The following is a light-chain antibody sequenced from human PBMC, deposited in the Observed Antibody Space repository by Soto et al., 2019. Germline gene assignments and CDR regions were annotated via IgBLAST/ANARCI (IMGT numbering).Light chain of an antibody. CDR2: DAS. V-gene: IGKV1-39*01. CDR1: QSISSF. Sequence: DIQMAQSPPSLSASVGDRVTITCRASQSISSFLNWYQQKPGKAPKLLIYDASSSQSGVPSRFRGSGSGTDFTLTISALQPEDFATYHCQQSYSIPWTFGQGTKVDIK. CDR3: QQSYSIPWT. J-gene: IGKJ1*01.